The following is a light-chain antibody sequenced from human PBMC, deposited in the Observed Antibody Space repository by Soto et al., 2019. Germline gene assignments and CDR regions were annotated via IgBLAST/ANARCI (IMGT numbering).Light chain of an antibody. Sequence: QSALTQPASVSGSPGQSITISCTGTSSDIGAYNSVSWYQQHQGKAPKLMIYEVSNRPSGVSNRFSASKSGNTASLTISGLQAEDDADYYCSSRTTSNTYVFATGTEVTVL. J-gene: IGLJ1*01. CDR3: SSRTTSNTYV. V-gene: IGLV2-14*01. CDR2: EVS. CDR1: SSDIGAYNS.